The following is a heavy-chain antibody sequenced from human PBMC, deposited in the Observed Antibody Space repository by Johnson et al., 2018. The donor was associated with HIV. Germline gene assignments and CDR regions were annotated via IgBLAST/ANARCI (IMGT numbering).Heavy chain of an antibody. CDR3: ARDYREANAFDI. Sequence: QVLLVESGGGLVKPGGSLRLSCAASGFTFSDYYMSWIRQAPGTGLEWVSYIRSSGSTIYYADSVKGRFTISRDNAKNSLYLQMNSLRAEDTAVYYCARDYREANAFDIWGQGTMVSVSS. V-gene: IGHV3-11*04. D-gene: IGHD1-26*01. J-gene: IGHJ3*02. CDR1: GFTFSDYY. CDR2: IRSSGSTI.